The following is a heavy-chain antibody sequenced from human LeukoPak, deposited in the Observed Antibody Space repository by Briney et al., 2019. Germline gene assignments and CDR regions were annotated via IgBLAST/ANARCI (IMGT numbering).Heavy chain of an antibody. D-gene: IGHD2-15*01. J-gene: IGHJ4*02. CDR1: GFTFSSFE. CDR2: ISSGSTI. Sequence: PGGSLRLSCAASGFTFSSFEMNWVRQAPGKGLEWVSYISSGSTIYYADSVKGRFTSSRDNAKNSLYLQMNSLRAEDTAVYYCAREWSTFDYWGQGALVTVSS. CDR3: AREWSTFDY. V-gene: IGHV3-48*03.